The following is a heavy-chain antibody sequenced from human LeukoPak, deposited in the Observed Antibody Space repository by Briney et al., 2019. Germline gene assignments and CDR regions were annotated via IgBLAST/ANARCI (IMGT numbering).Heavy chain of an antibody. D-gene: IGHD3-3*01. CDR1: GFTFSSYA. CDR2: ISYDGSNK. J-gene: IGHJ4*02. Sequence: GGSRRLSCAASGFTFSSYAMHWVGQAPGKGLEWVAVISYDGSNKYYADSVKGRFTISRDNSKNTLYLQMNSLRAEDTAVYYCARTWSGHFDYWGQGTLVTVSS. CDR3: ARTWSGHFDY. V-gene: IGHV3-30-3*01.